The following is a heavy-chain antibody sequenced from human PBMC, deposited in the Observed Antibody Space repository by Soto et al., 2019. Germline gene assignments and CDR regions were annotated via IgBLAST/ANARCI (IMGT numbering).Heavy chain of an antibody. CDR1: GGSISSSNW. D-gene: IGHD3-16*02. J-gene: IGHJ4*02. Sequence: SETLSLTCAVSGGSISSSNWWSWVRQPPGKGLEWIGEIYHSGSTNYNPSLKSRVTISVDKSKNQFSLKLSSVTAAGTAVYYCAREKEMITFGGVIVFLDYWGQGTLVTVSS. CDR3: AREKEMITFGGVIVFLDY. V-gene: IGHV4-4*02. CDR2: IYHSGST.